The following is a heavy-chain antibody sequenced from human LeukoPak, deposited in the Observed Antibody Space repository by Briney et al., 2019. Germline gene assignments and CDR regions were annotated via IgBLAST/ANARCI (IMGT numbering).Heavy chain of an antibody. Sequence: SETLSLTCTVSGGSISSYYWSWIRQPAGKGLEWIGRIYTSGSTNYNPSLKSRVTMSVDTSKNQFSLKLSSVTAADTAVYYCARVRYDSSGYYGPHWYFDLWGRGTLVTVSS. CDR1: GGSISSYY. CDR3: ARVRYDSSGYYGPHWYFDL. D-gene: IGHD3-22*01. V-gene: IGHV4-4*07. CDR2: IYTSGST. J-gene: IGHJ2*01.